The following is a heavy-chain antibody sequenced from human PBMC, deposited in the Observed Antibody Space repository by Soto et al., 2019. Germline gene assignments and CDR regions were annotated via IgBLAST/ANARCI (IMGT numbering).Heavy chain of an antibody. D-gene: IGHD1-1*01. CDR2: ISHYETKK. CDR1: GFSFSDYG. V-gene: IGHV3-30*18. Sequence: QVQLVESGGGVVQPGRSLRLSCAASGFSFSDYGMHWVRQTPGKGLEWVAVISHYETKKYFEDSVKGRFTISRDNSKNTVYLQLNNLRTEDTGVYYCAKDWVGGSNRYKLDKWGQGTLVIVSA. J-gene: IGHJ4*02. CDR3: AKDWVGGSNRYKLDK.